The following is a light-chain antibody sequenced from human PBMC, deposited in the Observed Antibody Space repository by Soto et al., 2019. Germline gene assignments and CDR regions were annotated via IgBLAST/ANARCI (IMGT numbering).Light chain of an antibody. CDR1: QDIRKI. V-gene: IGKV1-33*01. CDR3: QQYDLVPRT. J-gene: IGKJ1*01. CDR2: DAS. Sequence: DIPMTQFPSSLSASEGDRVTITCQASQDIRKILNWYQQKPGKAPKLLIYDASNLKTGVPSRFSGSGSGTDFTFTISSRQPEDVATYYCQQYDLVPRTFGQGTKVEIK.